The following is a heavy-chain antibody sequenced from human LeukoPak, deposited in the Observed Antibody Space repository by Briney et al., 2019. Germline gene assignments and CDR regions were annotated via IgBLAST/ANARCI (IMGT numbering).Heavy chain of an antibody. V-gene: IGHV4-34*01. CDR3: ARRGDYQDY. Sequence: SETLSLTCAVYGVSLNGFYWSWIRQSPGEGLEWIGEGSDRGGTKYNPSLKSRVTISADTSKNQFSLKLSSVTAADTAVYYCARRGDYQDYWGQGTLVTVSS. J-gene: IGHJ4*02. CDR1: GVSLNGFY. CDR2: GSDRGGT. D-gene: IGHD4-17*01.